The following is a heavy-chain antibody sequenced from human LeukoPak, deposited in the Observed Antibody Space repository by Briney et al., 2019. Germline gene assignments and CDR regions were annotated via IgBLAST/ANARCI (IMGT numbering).Heavy chain of an antibody. CDR3: AKEEWELLPDLYYGMDV. CDR2: ISGSGGST. D-gene: IGHD1-26*01. CDR1: GFTFSTYG. V-gene: IGHV3-23*01. Sequence: GGSLRLSCAASGFTFSTYGMTWVRQAPGKGLEWVSAISGSGGSTYYADSVKGRFTISRDNSKNTLCLQMNSLRAEDTAVYYCAKEEWELLPDLYYGMDVWGQGTTVTVSS. J-gene: IGHJ6*02.